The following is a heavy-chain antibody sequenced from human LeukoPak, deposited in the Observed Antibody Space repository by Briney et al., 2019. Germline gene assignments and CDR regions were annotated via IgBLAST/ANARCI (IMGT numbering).Heavy chain of an antibody. CDR2: INPSGGST. CDR1: GYTFNGYY. Sequence: ASVKVSCKSSGYTFNGYYMHWVRQAPGEGLEWMGIINPSGGSTSYAQKFQGRVTMTRDMSTSTVYMELSSLRSEDTAVYYCARVAAEVVGVPGAIGFGWLRRDYYYMDVWGKGTTVTVSS. CDR3: ARVAAEVVGVPGAIGFGWLRRDYYYMDV. V-gene: IGHV1-46*02. D-gene: IGHD2-2*02. J-gene: IGHJ6*03.